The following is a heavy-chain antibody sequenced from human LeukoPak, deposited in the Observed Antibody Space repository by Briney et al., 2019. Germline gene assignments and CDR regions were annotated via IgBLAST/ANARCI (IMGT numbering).Heavy chain of an antibody. CDR3: AREAPGYSSGWYCFDY. V-gene: IGHV4-4*07. Sequence: PETLSLTCTVSGGSISNYYWSWIRQPAGKGLEWIGRIYTTGSTNYNPSLKSRVTMSVDTSKNQFSLRLSSVTAADTAVYYRAREAPGYSSGWYCFDYWGQGTLVTDSS. CDR1: GGSISNYY. CDR2: IYTTGST. D-gene: IGHD6-19*01. J-gene: IGHJ4*02.